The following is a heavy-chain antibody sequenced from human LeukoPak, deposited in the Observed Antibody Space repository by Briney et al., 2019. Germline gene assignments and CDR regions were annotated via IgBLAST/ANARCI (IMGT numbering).Heavy chain of an antibody. CDR3: ARAYCSSTSCYRTDAFDI. CDR1: GYTFTGYY. J-gene: IGHJ3*02. D-gene: IGHD2-2*02. V-gene: IGHV1-2*02. Sequence: ASVKVSCKASGYTFTGYYMHWVRQAPGQGLEWMGWINPNSGGTNYAQKFQGRVTMTRDTSISTAYVELSRLRSDDTAVYYCARAYCSSTSCYRTDAFDIWGQGTMVTVSS. CDR2: INPNSGGT.